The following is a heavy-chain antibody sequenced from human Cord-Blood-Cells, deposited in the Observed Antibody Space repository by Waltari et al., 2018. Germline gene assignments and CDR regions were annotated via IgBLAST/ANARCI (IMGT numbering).Heavy chain of an antibody. V-gene: IGHV3-23*01. CDR2: ISGSGGST. D-gene: IGHD3-3*01. J-gene: IGHJ3*02. Sequence: EVQLLESGGGLVQPGGSLRLSCAASGFTFSSYAMSWVRQAPGKGLGWVSAISGSGGSTYYADSVKGRFTISRDNSKNTLYLQMNSLRAEDTAVYYCAKRSGYYVDAFDIWGQGTMVTVSS. CDR1: GFTFSSYA. CDR3: AKRSGYYVDAFDI.